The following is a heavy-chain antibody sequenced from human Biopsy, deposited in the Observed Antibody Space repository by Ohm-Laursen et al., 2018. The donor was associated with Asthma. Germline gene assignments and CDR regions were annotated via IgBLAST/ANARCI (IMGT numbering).Heavy chain of an antibody. Sequence: SVKVSCKASGYTFTGYYMHWVRQAPGQGLEWMGRINPNSGGTNYAQKFQGRVTMTRDTSISTAYMELSSLRSDDTAVYYCARELLDIVAFDYYYGMDVWGQGTTVTVSS. CDR1: GYTFTGYY. D-gene: IGHD5-12*01. CDR3: ARELLDIVAFDYYYGMDV. CDR2: INPNSGGT. J-gene: IGHJ6*02. V-gene: IGHV1-2*06.